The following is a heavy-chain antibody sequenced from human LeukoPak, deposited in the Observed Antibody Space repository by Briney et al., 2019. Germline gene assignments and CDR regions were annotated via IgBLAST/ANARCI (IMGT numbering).Heavy chain of an antibody. CDR1: GYSISNDYY. J-gene: IGHJ5*02. V-gene: IGHV4-38-2*01. CDR2: IYHSGGS. Sequence: PSETLSLTCVVSGYSISNDYYWGWIRQPPGKGLEWIGNIYHSGGSYYNPSLKSRVTILVDTSRNQFSLKLSSVTAADTAVYYCAKAGTTGIHHWFDPWGQGNLVTVSS. D-gene: IGHD1-1*01. CDR3: AKAGTTGIHHWFDP.